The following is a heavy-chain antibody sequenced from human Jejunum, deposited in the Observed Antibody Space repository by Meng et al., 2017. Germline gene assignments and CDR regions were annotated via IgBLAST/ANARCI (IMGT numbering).Heavy chain of an antibody. V-gene: IGHV4-59*12. CDR3: ARAIRERYFDS. J-gene: IGHJ4*02. Sequence: QVQLQGPGPGLGKPSGTLAPTCTVSGVSTTAPFYWTWIRQAPGKGLEWIGEVWPSGATYYNPSLSSRITISIDTSNNQFSLEVAFLTAADTAVYYCARAIRERYFDSWGQGTLVTVSS. D-gene: IGHD1-14*01. CDR1: GVSTTAPFY. CDR2: VWPSGAT.